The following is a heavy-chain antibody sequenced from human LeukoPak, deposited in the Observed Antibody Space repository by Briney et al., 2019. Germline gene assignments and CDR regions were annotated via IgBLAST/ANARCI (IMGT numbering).Heavy chain of an antibody. CDR2: IYYSGST. Sequence: SETLSLTCTVSGGSISSSSYYWGWIREPPGKELEWIGSIYYSGSTYYNPSLKSRVTISVDTSKNQFSLKLNSVTAADTAEYYCARDSSSWYRFFDSWGQGTRVTVSS. CDR1: GGSISSSSYY. CDR3: ARDSSSWYRFFDS. V-gene: IGHV4-39*07. J-gene: IGHJ4*02. D-gene: IGHD3-22*01.